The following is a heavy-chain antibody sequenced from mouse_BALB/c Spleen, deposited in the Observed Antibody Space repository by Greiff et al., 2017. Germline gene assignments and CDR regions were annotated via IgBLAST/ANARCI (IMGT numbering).Heavy chain of an antibody. J-gene: IGHJ3*01. CDR2: IYGDDDK. Sequence: QVPLKEPGPGLLQPSQTLSLTCLSSGFSLTTSGMGLSWIRQLPGKGLVWLAHIYGDDDKSYNPSLKSRLTISKDTSSTQVFLKITSVDTADTATYYCARRAFYYGYAWCAYWGQGTLVTVSA. CDR1: GFSLTTSGMG. CDR3: ARRAFYYGYAWCAY. V-gene: IGHV8-12*01. D-gene: IGHD2-2*01.